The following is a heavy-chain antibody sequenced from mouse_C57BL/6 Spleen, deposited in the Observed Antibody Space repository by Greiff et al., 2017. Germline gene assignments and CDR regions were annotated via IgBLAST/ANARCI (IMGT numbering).Heavy chain of an antibody. CDR2: IDPSDSYT. CDR3: ARWVGLLFYYYAMDY. V-gene: IGHV1-50*01. Sequence: QVQLQQPGAELVKPGASVKLSCKASGYTFTSYWMQWVKQRPGQGLEWIGEIDPSDSYTNYNQKFKGKATLTVDTSSSTAYMQLSSLTSEDSAVYYWARWVGLLFYYYAMDYWGQGTSVTVSS. J-gene: IGHJ4*01. CDR1: GYTFTSYW. D-gene: IGHD2-3*01.